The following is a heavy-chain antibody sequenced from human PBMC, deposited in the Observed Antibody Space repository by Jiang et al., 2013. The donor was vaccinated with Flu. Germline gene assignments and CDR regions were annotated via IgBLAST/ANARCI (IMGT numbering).Heavy chain of an antibody. CDR3: ARVRAVATLNAFEI. J-gene: IGHJ3*02. CDR2: ISHTGST. CDR1: HHSSSAAFY. Sequence: GLVKPSETLSLICGVSHHSSSAAFYWGWIRQPPGKGLEWIGSISHTGSTYDNPSLKSRVTMSVDTSKNQFSLKLSSVTAADSAMYYCARVRAVATLNAFEIWGQGTGVTVSS. D-gene: IGHD1-26*01. V-gene: IGHV4-38-2*01.